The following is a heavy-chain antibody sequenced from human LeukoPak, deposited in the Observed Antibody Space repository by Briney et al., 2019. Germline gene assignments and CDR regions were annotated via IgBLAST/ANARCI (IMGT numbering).Heavy chain of an antibody. CDR1: GFTFSSYG. CDR2: ISYDGSNK. V-gene: IGHV3-30*18. J-gene: IGHJ4*02. Sequence: PGRSLRLSCAASGFTFSSYGVHWVRQAPGKGLEWVAVISYDGSNKYYADSVKGRFTISRDNSKNTLYLQMNSLRAEDTAVYYCAKLAGYCSGGSCHKHFDYWGQGTLVTVSS. CDR3: AKLAGYCSGGSCHKHFDY. D-gene: IGHD2-15*01.